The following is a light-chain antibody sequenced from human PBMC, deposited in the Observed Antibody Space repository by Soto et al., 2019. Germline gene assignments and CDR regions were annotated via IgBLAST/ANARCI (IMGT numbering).Light chain of an antibody. CDR2: YAS. Sequence: DIQLTQSPSILSASVGDRVTITCRASQNVRSWLAWYQQKPGKAPKLLIFYASKLESGVPSRFSGSGSGTEYTLTISSLQPEDFATYYCQQYYSHSLYSFGQGTKLEIK. CDR1: QNVRSW. J-gene: IGKJ2*01. CDR3: QQYYSHSLYS. V-gene: IGKV1-5*01.